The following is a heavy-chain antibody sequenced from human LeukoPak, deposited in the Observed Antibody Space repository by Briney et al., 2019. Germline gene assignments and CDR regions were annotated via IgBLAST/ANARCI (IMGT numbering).Heavy chain of an antibody. Sequence: PGGSLRLSCAASGFTLSTYGMHWVRQAPGKGLEWVAFIRYDGSDKYYSDSVKGRFTISRDNSKNTLYLQMNSLRGEDTAVYYCAKDRLTSGSYPDAFDIWGQGTLVTVSS. CDR3: AKDRLTSGSYPDAFDI. CDR1: GFTLSTYG. V-gene: IGHV3-30*02. CDR2: IRYDGSDK. D-gene: IGHD1-26*01. J-gene: IGHJ3*02.